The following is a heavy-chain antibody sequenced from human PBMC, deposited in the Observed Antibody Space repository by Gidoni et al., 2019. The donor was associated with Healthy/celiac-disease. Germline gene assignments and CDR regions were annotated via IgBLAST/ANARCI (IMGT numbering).Heavy chain of an antibody. CDR2: IYPGDSDT. CDR3: ARRRYYDSSGYYRDLDAFDI. CDR1: GYSFTSYW. D-gene: IGHD3-22*01. V-gene: IGHV5-51*01. J-gene: IGHJ3*02. Sequence: EVQLLQSGAEVTKPGESLKISCTGSGYSFTSYWIGWVRQMPGKGLEWMGIIYPGDSDTRYSPSFQGQVTISADKSISTAYLQWSSLKASDTAMYYCARRRYYDSSGYYRDLDAFDIWGQGTMVTVSS.